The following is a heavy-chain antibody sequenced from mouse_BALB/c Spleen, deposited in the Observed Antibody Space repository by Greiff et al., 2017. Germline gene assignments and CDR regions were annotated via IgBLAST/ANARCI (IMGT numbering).Heavy chain of an antibody. V-gene: IGHV1S126*01. Sequence: QVQLKESGPQLVRPGASVKISCKASGYSFTSYWMHWVKQRPGQGLEWIGMIDPSDSETRLNQKFKDKATLTVDKSSSTAYMQLSSPTSEDSAVYYCARVGNYSAWFAYWGQGTLVTVSA. J-gene: IGHJ3*01. CDR1: GYSFTSYW. D-gene: IGHD2-1*01. CDR2: IDPSDSET. CDR3: ARVGNYSAWFAY.